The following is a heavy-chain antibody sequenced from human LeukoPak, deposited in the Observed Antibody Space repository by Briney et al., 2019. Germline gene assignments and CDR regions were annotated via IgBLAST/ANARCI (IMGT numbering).Heavy chain of an antibody. J-gene: IGHJ5*02. V-gene: IGHV3-7*01. D-gene: IGHD3-10*01. CDR1: GFTFSKYW. CDR2: IKYDGIEK. CDR3: ARTDYYDSGSYKFDP. Sequence: GGSLRLSWAAAGFTFSKYWMSWVRQAPGKGLGWVAKIKYDGIEKYYMDSVRGRLTIARDNAKNSLFLQMNSLRAEDTAVYYCARTDYYDSGSYKFDPWGQGTLVTVSS.